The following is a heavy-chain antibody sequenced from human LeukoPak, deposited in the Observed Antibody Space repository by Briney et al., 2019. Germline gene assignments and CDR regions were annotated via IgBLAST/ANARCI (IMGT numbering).Heavy chain of an antibody. CDR2: ISYDGSNK. J-gene: IGHJ4*02. CDR1: GLSFSSYG. V-gene: IGHV3-30*19. D-gene: IGHD3-10*01. Sequence: PGGSLRLSCAASGLSFSSYGMHWVRQAPGKGLEWVAVISYDGSNKYYADSVKGRFTISRDNSKNTLYLQMNSLRAEGTAVYYCAGGAITMVRGVIPLCDYWGQGTLVTVSS. CDR3: AGGAITMVRGVIPLCDY.